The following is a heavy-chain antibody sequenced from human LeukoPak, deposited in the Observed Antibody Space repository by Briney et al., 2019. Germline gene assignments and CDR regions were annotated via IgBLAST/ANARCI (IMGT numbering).Heavy chain of an antibody. D-gene: IGHD6-13*01. J-gene: IGHJ3*02. CDR3: ARVHSSWSRVVDAFDI. Sequence: PSETLSLTCAVYGGSFSGYYWSWIRQPPGKGLEWIGSIYYSGSTYYNPSLKSRVTISVDTSKNQFSLKLSSVTAADPAVYYCARVHSSWSRVVDAFDIWGQGTMVTVSS. CDR1: GGSFSGYY. V-gene: IGHV4-34*01. CDR2: IYYSGST.